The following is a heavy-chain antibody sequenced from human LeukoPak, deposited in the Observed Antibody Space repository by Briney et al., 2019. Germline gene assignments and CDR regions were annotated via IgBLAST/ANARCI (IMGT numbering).Heavy chain of an antibody. D-gene: IGHD3-16*02. Sequence: GASVKVSCKASGGTFSSYAISWVRQAPGQGLEWMGRIIPIFGTANYAQKFQGRVTITTDESTSTAYMELSSLRSEDTAVYYCARDRVYDYAWGSYRSGGLYAFDIWGQGTMVTVSS. CDR1: GGTFSSYA. CDR2: IIPIFGTA. V-gene: IGHV1-69*05. J-gene: IGHJ3*02. CDR3: ARDRVYDYAWGSYRSGGLYAFDI.